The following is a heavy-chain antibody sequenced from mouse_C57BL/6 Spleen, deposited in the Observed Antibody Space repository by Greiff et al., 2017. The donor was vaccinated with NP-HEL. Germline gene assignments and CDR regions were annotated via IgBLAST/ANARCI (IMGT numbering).Heavy chain of an antibody. CDR1: GFTFSSYT. Sequence: EVMLVESGGGLVKPGGSLKLSCAASGFTFSSYTMSWVRQTPEKRLEWVATISGGGGNTYYPDSVKGRFTISRDNAKNTLYLQMSSLRSEDTALYYCARRGNWSYFDYWGQGTTLTVSS. J-gene: IGHJ2*01. D-gene: IGHD4-1*01. CDR3: ARRGNWSYFDY. V-gene: IGHV5-9*01. CDR2: ISGGGGNT.